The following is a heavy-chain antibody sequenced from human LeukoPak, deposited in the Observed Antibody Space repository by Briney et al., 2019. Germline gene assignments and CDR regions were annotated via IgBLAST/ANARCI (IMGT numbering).Heavy chain of an antibody. J-gene: IGHJ4*02. CDR3: ARDQGPLLLRLGELSPSGSGFDY. V-gene: IGHV3-30*04. D-gene: IGHD3-16*02. CDR2: ISYDGSNK. CDR1: GFTFSSYA. Sequence: GGSLRLSCAASGFTFSSYAMHWVRQAPGKGLEWVSVISYDGSNKYYADSVKGRFTISRDNSKNTLYLQMNSLRAEDTAVYYCARDQGPLLLRLGELSPSGSGFDYWGQGTLVTVSS.